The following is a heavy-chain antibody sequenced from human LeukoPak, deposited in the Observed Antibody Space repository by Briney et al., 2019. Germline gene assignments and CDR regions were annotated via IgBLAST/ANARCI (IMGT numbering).Heavy chain of an antibody. CDR2: ISASGGST. V-gene: IGHV3-23*01. CDR3: ATLEWPWDY. J-gene: IGHJ4*02. D-gene: IGHD3-3*01. CDR1: GFTFSSYA. Sequence: GGSLRLSCAASGFTFSSYAMSWVRQAPGKGLEWVSAISASGGSTYYADSVKGRFTISRDNSKNTLSLQMNSLRAEDTAVYYCATLEWPWDYWGQGTLVTVSS.